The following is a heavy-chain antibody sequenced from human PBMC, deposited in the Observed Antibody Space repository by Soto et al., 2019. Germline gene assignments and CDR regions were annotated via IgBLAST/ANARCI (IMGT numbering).Heavy chain of an antibody. CDR3: ARDQRGYDFWSGYRQETYYYYYGMDV. V-gene: IGHV3-33*01. CDR1: GFTFSSYG. Sequence: SLRLSCAASGFTFSSYGMHWVRQAPGKGLEWVAVIWYDGSNKYYADSVEGRFTISRDNSKNTLYLQMNSLRAEDTAVYYCARDQRGYDFWSGYRQETYYYYYGMDVWGQGTTVTV. D-gene: IGHD3-3*01. J-gene: IGHJ6*02. CDR2: IWYDGSNK.